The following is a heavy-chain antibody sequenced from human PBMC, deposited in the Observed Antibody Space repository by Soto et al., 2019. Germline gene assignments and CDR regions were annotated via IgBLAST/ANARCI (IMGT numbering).Heavy chain of an antibody. V-gene: IGHV1-18*01. D-gene: IGHD2-15*01. CDR1: GYIFTSYG. J-gene: IGHJ3*02. CDR3: ATIPLYCSGGSCYSYDAFDI. CDR2: ISAYNGNT. Sequence: QVQLVQSGAEVKKPGASVKVSCKASGYIFTSYGISWVRQAPGQGLEWMGWISAYNGNTNYAQKLQGRVTMTTDTSTSTAYMELRSLRSDDAAVYYCATIPLYCSGGSCYSYDAFDIWGQGTMVTVSS.